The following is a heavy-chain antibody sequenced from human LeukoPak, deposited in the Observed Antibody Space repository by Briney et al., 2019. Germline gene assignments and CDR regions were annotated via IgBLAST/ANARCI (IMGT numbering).Heavy chain of an antibody. D-gene: IGHD5-12*01. V-gene: IGHV3-30*04. CDR3: AREISGYDDYYFDY. J-gene: IGHJ4*02. Sequence: PGGSLRLSCAASGFTFSSYAMHWVRQAPGKGLEWVAVISYDGSNKYYADSVKGRFTISRDNSKNTLYLQMHSLRAEDTAVYYCAREISGYDDYYFDYWGQGTLVTVSS. CDR1: GFTFSSYA. CDR2: ISYDGSNK.